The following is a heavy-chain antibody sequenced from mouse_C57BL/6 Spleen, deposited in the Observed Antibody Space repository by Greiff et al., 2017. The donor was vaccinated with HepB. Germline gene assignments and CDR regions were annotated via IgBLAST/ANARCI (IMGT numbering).Heavy chain of an antibody. CDR3: ARRGFHYYGSSRGYFDV. J-gene: IGHJ1*03. Sequence: VQLQQSGAELMKPGASVKLSCKATGYTFTGYWIEWVKQRPGHGLEWIVEILPGSGSTNYNEKFKGKATFTADTSSNTAYMQLSSLTTEDSAIYYCARRGFHYYGSSRGYFDVWGTGTTVTVSS. CDR1: GYTFTGYW. V-gene: IGHV1-9*01. CDR2: ILPGSGST. D-gene: IGHD1-1*01.